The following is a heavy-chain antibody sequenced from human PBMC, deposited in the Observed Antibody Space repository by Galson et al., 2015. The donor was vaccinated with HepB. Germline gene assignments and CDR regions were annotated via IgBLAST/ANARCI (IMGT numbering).Heavy chain of an antibody. D-gene: IGHD5-12*01. CDR2: ITTAGYT. Sequence: VQQTTGKSLEWVSVITTAGYTYYPGSVKGRFTISRENAKNSLYLQMNSLGAGDTAVYYCARARGTCGRPNCDIGAIDYWVQAILATVSS. V-gene: IGHV3-13*01. J-gene: IGHJ4*02. CDR3: ARARGTCGRPNCDIGAIDY.